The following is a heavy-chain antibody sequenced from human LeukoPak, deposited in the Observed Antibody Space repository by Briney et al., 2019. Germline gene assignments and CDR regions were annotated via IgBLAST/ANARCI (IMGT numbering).Heavy chain of an antibody. Sequence: TETLSLTCTVSGGSISSSSYYWGWIRQPPGKGLEWIGGIYYSGSTYYNPSLKSRVTISVDTSKNQFSLKLSSVTAADTHVYYCARRVYGSGTLNYYYYMDVWGKGTTVTVSS. CDR2: IYYSGST. CDR3: ARRVYGSGTLNYYYYMDV. J-gene: IGHJ6*03. CDR1: GGSISSSSYY. D-gene: IGHD3-10*01. V-gene: IGHV4-39*01.